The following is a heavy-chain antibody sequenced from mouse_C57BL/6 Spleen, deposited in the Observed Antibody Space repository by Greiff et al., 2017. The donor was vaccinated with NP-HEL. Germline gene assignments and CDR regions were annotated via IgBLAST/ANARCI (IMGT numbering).Heavy chain of an antibody. CDR1: GYTFTSYW. CDR2: IDPSDSYT. CDR3: ARSITTVERVYFDY. D-gene: IGHD1-1*01. J-gene: IGHJ2*01. V-gene: IGHV1-50*01. Sequence: VQLQQPGAELVKPGASVKLSCKASGYTFTSYWMQWVKQRPGQGLEWIGEIDPSDSYTNYNQKFKGKATLTVDTSSSTAYMQLSSLTSEDSAVYYCARSITTVERVYFDYWGQGTTLTVSS.